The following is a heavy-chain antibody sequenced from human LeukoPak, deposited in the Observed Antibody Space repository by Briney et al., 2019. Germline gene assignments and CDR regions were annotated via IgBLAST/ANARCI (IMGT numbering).Heavy chain of an antibody. CDR3: ARFGYVAAVDV. CDR1: GFSFSAYW. Sequence: GGSLRLSCAASGFSFSAYWMTWVRQAPGTGLEWVANINPAGSETYYVDPVKGRFSISRDNAKNLVYLQMNSLRAGDTAVYHCARFGYVAAVDVWGQGTPVTVSS. D-gene: IGHD2-15*01. J-gene: IGHJ4*02. CDR2: INPAGSET. V-gene: IGHV3-7*01.